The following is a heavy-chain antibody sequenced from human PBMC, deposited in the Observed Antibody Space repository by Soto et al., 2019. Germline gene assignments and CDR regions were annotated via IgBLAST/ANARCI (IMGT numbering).Heavy chain of an antibody. Sequence: GGSLRLSCAASGFTFGDYYMSWIRQAPGKWLEWVSYISSSGSTIYYADSVKGRFTISRDNAKNSLYLQMNSLRAEDTAVYYCARSMGGVPAAIDYYYYGMDVWGQGXTVTVYS. D-gene: IGHD2-2*01. V-gene: IGHV3-11*01. CDR1: GFTFGDYY. CDR2: ISSSGSTI. J-gene: IGHJ6*02. CDR3: ARSMGGVPAAIDYYYYGMDV.